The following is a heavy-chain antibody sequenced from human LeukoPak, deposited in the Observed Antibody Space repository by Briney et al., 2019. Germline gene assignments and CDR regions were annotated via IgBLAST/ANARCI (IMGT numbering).Heavy chain of an antibody. V-gene: IGHV3-23*01. J-gene: IGHJ4*02. Sequence: GGSLRLSCAASGFTFSSYAMSWVRQAPGKGLEWVSTISGSGAGTYYADSVKGRFTISRDNSKNTLYLQMNSLRVEDTAVYYCAKDYDSSGYYLFDYWGQGTLVTVSS. CDR1: GFTFSSYA. CDR2: ISGSGAGT. D-gene: IGHD3-22*01. CDR3: AKDYDSSGYYLFDY.